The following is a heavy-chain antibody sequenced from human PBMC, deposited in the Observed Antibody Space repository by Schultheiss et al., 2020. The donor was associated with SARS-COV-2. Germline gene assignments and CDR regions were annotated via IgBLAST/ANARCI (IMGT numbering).Heavy chain of an antibody. CDR3: AREGVRREVDY. CDR2: INHSGTT. CDR1: GGSIHSDNW. J-gene: IGHJ4*02. V-gene: IGHV4-4*02. Sequence: SQTLSLTCGVSGGSIHSDNWWTWVRQSPGKGLEWIGEINHSGTTNYNSSLKSRVTISVDTSKNQFSLKLTSVTAADTAVYYCAREGVRREVDYWGQGTLVTVSS. D-gene: IGHD2-8*01.